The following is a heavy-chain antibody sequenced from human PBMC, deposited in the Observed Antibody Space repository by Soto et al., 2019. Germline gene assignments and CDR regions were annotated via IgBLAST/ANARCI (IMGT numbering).Heavy chain of an antibody. Sequence: QVQLQESGPGLVKPSQTLSVTYTVSGGSLSSDNFFWSWARQHPETGLEWVGYIYHTGAAYYNPSLKSRLTISLDTSKNRFSLSLISVTAADTAVYYCAREVISPATSDDFDIWGQGTMVTVSS. V-gene: IGHV4-31*03. CDR2: IYHTGAA. CDR3: AREVISPATSDDFDI. J-gene: IGHJ3*02. D-gene: IGHD1-26*01. CDR1: GGSLSSDNFF.